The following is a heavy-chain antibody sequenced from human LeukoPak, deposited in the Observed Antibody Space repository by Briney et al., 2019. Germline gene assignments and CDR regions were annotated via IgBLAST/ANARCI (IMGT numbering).Heavy chain of an antibody. CDR2: INPNSGDT. V-gene: IGHV1-2*02. J-gene: IGHJ5*02. CDR3: ARGFGDWGLSWFDP. CDR1: GYTFTGYY. Sequence: ASVKVSCKASGYTFTGYYMHWVRQAPGQGLEWMGWINPNSGDTNYAQKFQGRVTMTRDTSISTAYMELSRLRSDDTAVYYCARGFGDWGLSWFDPWGQGTLVTVSS. D-gene: IGHD3-10*01.